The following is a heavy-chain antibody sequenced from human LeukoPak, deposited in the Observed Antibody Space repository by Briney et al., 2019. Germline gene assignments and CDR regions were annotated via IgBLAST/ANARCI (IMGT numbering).Heavy chain of an antibody. Sequence: GGSLRLSCAASGFTFSSYSMNWVRQAPGKGLEWVSSISSSSSYIYYADSVKGRFTISRDNAKNSLYLQMNSLRAEDTAVYYCARGPSPPYCGGDCYEGFLDYWGQGTLVTVSS. CDR3: ARGPSPPYCGGDCYEGFLDY. D-gene: IGHD2-21*01. CDR2: ISSSSSYI. CDR1: GFTFSSYS. J-gene: IGHJ4*02. V-gene: IGHV3-21*01.